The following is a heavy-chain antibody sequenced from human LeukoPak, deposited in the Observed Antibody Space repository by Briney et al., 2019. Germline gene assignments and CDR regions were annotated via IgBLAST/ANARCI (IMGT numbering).Heavy chain of an antibody. CDR1: GFTFSSYA. V-gene: IGHV3-23*01. CDR2: ISGSGGST. D-gene: IGHD3-22*01. CDR3: AKDMGYYDSSGYQDY. J-gene: IGHJ4*02. Sequence: GGSLRLSCAASGFTFSSYAMSWVRQAPGKGLEWVSAISGSGGSTYYADSVKGRFTTSRDNSKNTLYLQMNSLRAEDTAVYYCAKDMGYYDSSGYQDYWGQGTLVTVSS.